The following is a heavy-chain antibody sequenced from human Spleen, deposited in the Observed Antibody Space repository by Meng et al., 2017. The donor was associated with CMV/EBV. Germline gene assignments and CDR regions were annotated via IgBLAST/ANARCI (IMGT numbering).Heavy chain of an antibody. J-gene: IGHJ3*02. CDR3: ARVGDAGSRRWELPYRGAFDI. CDR2: IYSGGST. CDR1: GFTVSSNY. D-gene: IGHD1-26*01. V-gene: IGHV3-66*02. Sequence: GGSLRLSCAASGFTVSSNYMSWVRQAPGKGLEWVAVIYSGGSTYYADSVKDRFTISRDNSKNTLYLQMNSLRAEDTAVYYCARVGDAGSRRWELPYRGAFDIWGQGTMVTVSS.